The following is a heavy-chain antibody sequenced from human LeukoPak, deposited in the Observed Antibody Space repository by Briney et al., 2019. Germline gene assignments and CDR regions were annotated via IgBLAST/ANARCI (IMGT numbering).Heavy chain of an antibody. CDR2: IYYSGST. D-gene: IGHD6-25*01. CDR1: GGSISSYY. J-gene: IGHJ4*02. Sequence: PSETLSLTCTVSGGSISSYYWSWLRQPPGKGLEWIGYIYYSGSTNYNPSRKSRVTISVDTSKNQFSLKLSPVTAADTAVYYCARAKGPIAAVVYDYWGQGTLVTVSS. CDR3: ARAKGPIAAVVYDY. V-gene: IGHV4-59*01.